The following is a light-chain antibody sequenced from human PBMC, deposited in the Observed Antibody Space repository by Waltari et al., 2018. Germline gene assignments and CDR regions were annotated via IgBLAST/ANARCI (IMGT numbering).Light chain of an antibody. CDR2: DDS. J-gene: IGLJ2*01. CDR1: SSDVGAYTY. CDR3: SSYISSSTLEL. V-gene: IGLV2-14*03. Sequence: QSALTQPASVSGSPGQSITISCTGTSSDVGAYTYVSWYHQHPGKAPKLMIFDDSNRPSGVSNRFSGSKSGNTASLTISGLQAEDEAGYYCSSYISSSTLELFGGGTSLTVL.